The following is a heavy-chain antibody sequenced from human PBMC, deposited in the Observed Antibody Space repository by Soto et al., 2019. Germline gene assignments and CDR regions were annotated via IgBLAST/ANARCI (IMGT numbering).Heavy chain of an antibody. Sequence: SVKVSCKASGGTFSNYAISWVRQAPGQGLEWMGGIIPIFGTANYAQKFQGRVTITADKSTSTAYMELSSLRSEDTAVYYCASSLRGFLYSSSWYADVWGQGTTVTVSS. J-gene: IGHJ6*02. CDR1: GGTFSNYA. D-gene: IGHD6-13*01. V-gene: IGHV1-69*06. CDR3: ASSLRGFLYSSSWYADV. CDR2: IIPIFGTA.